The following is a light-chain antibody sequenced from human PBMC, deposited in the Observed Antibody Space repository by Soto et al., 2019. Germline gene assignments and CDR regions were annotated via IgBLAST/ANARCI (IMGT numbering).Light chain of an antibody. CDR3: QQYASSPYT. CDR1: QSISSSY. J-gene: IGKJ2*01. Sequence: EILMTQSPATLSLSPGERATLSCRASQSISSSYLAWYQQKPGQAPRLLIYGASRRATGIPDRFSGRESGTDFTLTITTLEPEDSAVYFCQQYASSPYTFGQGTKVDIK. V-gene: IGKV3-20*01. CDR2: GAS.